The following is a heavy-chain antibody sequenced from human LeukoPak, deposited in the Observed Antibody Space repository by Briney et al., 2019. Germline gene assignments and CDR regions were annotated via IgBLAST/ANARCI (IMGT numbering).Heavy chain of an antibody. Sequence: PGGSLRLSCAASGFTFSSYAMSWVRQAPGKGLEWVSAISGSGGSTYYADSVKGRFTISRDNSKSTLYLQMNSLRAEDTAVYYCAKDQGKNVLRFLEWSDYYYYGMDVWGQGTTVTVSS. J-gene: IGHJ6*02. CDR3: AKDQGKNVLRFLEWSDYYYYGMDV. D-gene: IGHD3-3*01. CDR1: GFTFSSYA. V-gene: IGHV3-23*01. CDR2: ISGSGGST.